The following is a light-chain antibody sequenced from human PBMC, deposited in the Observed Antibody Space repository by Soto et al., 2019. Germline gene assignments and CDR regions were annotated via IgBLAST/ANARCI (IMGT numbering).Light chain of an antibody. CDR1: QSLVYSNGKSY. V-gene: IGKV2-30*01. CDR3: MQGTHWPPT. Sequence: VVMTQSPLSLPVTLGQPASISCRSSQSLVYSNGKSYLHWFLQRPGQSPRRLIYKVFNRYSGVPDRFSGSGSGTDFTLKISRVEAEDVGVYYCMQGTHWPPTFGQGTKVEIK. J-gene: IGKJ1*01. CDR2: KVF.